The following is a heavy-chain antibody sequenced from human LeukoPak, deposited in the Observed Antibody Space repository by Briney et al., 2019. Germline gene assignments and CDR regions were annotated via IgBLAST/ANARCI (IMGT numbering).Heavy chain of an antibody. J-gene: IGHJ4*02. CDR3: ARGYCTNGVCYTGGDFDY. D-gene: IGHD2-8*01. V-gene: IGHV4-38-2*02. CDR2: IYYSGST. CDR1: GYSISSGYY. Sequence: PSETLSLTCTVSGYSISSGYYWGWIRQPPGKGLEWIGSIYYSGSTYYNPSLKSRVTISVDTSKNQFSLKLSSVTAADTAVYYCARGYCTNGVCYTGGDFDYWGQGTLVTVSS.